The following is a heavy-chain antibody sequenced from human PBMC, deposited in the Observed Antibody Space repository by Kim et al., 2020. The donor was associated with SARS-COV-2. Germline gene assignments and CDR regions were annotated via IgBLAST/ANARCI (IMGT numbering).Heavy chain of an antibody. Sequence: SVKVSCKASGGTFSSYAISWVRQAPGQGLEWMGGIIPIFGTANYAQKFQGRVTITADESTSTAYMELSSLRSEDTAVYYCAIVEPQRYCSGGSCYSHANYYYYGMDVWGQGTTVTVSS. CDR3: AIVEPQRYCSGGSCYSHANYYYYGMDV. CDR2: IIPIFGTA. J-gene: IGHJ6*02. CDR1: GGTFSSYA. V-gene: IGHV1-69*13. D-gene: IGHD2-15*01.